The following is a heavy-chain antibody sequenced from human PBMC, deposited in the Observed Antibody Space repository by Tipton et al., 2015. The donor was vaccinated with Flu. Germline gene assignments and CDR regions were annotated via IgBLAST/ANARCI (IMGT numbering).Heavy chain of an antibody. CDR1: GFTVSSNY. Sequence: SLRLSCAASGFTVSSNYMSWVRQAPGKGLEWVSIIYSGGTTYYADSVKGRFTISRDNSKNTLYLQMNSLRAEDTAVYYCARVTVGVVRGYYMDVWGKGTTVTVSS. V-gene: IGHV3-66*01. CDR3: ARVTVGVVRGYYMDV. CDR2: IYSGGTT. D-gene: IGHD3-3*01. J-gene: IGHJ6*03.